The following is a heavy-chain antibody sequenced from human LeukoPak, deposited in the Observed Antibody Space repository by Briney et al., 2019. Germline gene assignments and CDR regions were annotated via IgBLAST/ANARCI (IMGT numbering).Heavy chain of an antibody. Sequence: SETLSLTCTVSGGSISSSDYYWSWIRQPPGRGLEWLGNIYYTGSTTYNPSLKSRVTFSVDTFNNQFSLHLSSVTAADTAVYYCARENYCTNGVCWAFDPWGQGALVTVSS. D-gene: IGHD2-8*01. CDR2: IYYTGST. CDR3: ARENYCTNGVCWAFDP. CDR1: GGSISSSDYY. V-gene: IGHV4-39*07. J-gene: IGHJ5*02.